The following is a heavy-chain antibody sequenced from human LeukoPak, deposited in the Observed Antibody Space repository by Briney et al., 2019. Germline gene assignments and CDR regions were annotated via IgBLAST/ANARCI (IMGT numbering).Heavy chain of an antibody. D-gene: IGHD3-16*01. V-gene: IGHV3-23*01. CDR3: ARVGFGGDVGRDYSAS. CDR1: GFTFSSFA. Sequence: PGGSLRLSCVASGFTFSSFAMTWFRQAPGKGLEWVSGINGGGGNTYYADSVRGRFTISRDNSRNTLYLQMNRLRAEDTALYYCARVGFGGDVGRDYSASWGQGTLVTVSS. J-gene: IGHJ4*02. CDR2: INGGGGNT.